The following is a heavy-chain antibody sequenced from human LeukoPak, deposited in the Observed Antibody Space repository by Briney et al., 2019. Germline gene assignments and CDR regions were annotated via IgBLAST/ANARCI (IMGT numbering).Heavy chain of an antibody. CDR3: AKGGDGSGSGPYYNNYYGMDV. Sequence: PVRSPRLSCAASGFTLYDYAMHWVRQAPGKGLGWVSQLIWKRGNIAYPDSVKGRFTISRYNAKNSLYLKITSLRAEDTEFYSFAKGGDGSGSGPYYNNYYGMDVWGQGTTDTVSS. CDR1: GFTLYDYA. CDR2: LIWKRGNI. J-gene: IGHJ6*02. D-gene: IGHD3-10*01. V-gene: IGHV3-9*01.